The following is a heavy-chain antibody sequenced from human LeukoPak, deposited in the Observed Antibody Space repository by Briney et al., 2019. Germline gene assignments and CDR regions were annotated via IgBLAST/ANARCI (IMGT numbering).Heavy chain of an antibody. V-gene: IGHV4-4*07. J-gene: IGHJ4*02. CDR3: AREVRQQDDYFDY. CDR2: IYTSGST. CDR1: GGSMSRYY. Sequence: SETLSLTCTVSGGSMSRYYWSWIRQPAGKGLEWIGRIYTSGSTNYNPSLKSRVTMSVDTSKNQFSLKLSSVTAADTAVYYCAREVRQQDDYFDYWGQGTLVTVSS. D-gene: IGHD3-10*01.